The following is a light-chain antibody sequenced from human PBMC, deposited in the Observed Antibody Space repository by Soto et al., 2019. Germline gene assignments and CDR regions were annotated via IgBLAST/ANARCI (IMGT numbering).Light chain of an antibody. CDR2: QVT. Sequence: QSALTQPASVSGSPGQSVTISCSGSDLAIYNYVSWYQQQPGKAPKLMIYQVTNRPSGVSNRFSGSRSGNTASLTISGLQAEDEADYYCSSYTDSSNYVFGTGTKVTVL. V-gene: IGLV2-14*01. J-gene: IGLJ1*01. CDR1: SDLAIYNY. CDR3: SSYTDSSNYV.